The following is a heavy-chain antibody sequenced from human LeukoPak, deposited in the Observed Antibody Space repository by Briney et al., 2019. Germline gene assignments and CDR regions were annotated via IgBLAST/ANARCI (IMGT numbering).Heavy chain of an antibody. CDR3: ARVPLNYYYYMDV. CDR1: GFTFSSYE. CDR2: IKQDGSEK. J-gene: IGHJ6*03. V-gene: IGHV3-7*01. Sequence: GGSLRLSCAASGFTFSSYEMNWVRQAPGKGLEWVANIKQDGSEKFYVDSVKGRFTISRDNAKNSLYLQMNSLRAEDTAVYNCARVPLNYYYYMDVWGKGTTVTVSS.